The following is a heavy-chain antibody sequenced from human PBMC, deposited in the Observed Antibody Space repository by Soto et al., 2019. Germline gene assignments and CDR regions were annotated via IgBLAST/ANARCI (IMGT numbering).Heavy chain of an antibody. D-gene: IGHD2-21*02. J-gene: IGHJ6*02. CDR2: IYYSGST. V-gene: IGHV4-39*01. CDR3: ARLTVEDGDGYYYYGLDV. CDR1: GGSISSSSCY. Sequence: QLQLQESGPGLVKPSETLSLTCTVSGGSISSSSCYWGWIRQPPGKGLEWIGSIYYSGSTYYNPSLKSRFSIPVDTSKNQFSLKLSSVTAADTAVYYCARLTVEDGDGYYYYGLDVWGQGTTVTVSS.